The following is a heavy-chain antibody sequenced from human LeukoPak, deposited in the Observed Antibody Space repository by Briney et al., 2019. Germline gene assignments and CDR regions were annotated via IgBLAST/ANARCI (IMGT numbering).Heavy chain of an antibody. CDR2: INPSGGST. D-gene: IGHD6-19*01. CDR1: GYTFTSYY. V-gene: IGHV1-46*01. CDR3: ARVCPRIESGWYASVWFDP. Sequence: ASVKVSCKASGYTFTSYYIHWVRQAPGQGLEWMGIINPSGGSTNYAQDFQGRVTMTRDTSTSTAYMELRSLRSDDTAVYYCARVCPRIESGWYASVWFDPWGQGTLVTVSS. J-gene: IGHJ5*02.